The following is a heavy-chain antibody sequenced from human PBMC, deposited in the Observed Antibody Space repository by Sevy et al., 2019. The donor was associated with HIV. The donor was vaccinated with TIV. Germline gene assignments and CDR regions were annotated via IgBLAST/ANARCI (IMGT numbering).Heavy chain of an antibody. V-gene: IGHV3-21*06. J-gene: IGHJ4*02. CDR2: VSGSSNYI. Sequence: GGSLRLSCAASGFSFRSYEMNWVRQAPGKGLEWVSSVSGSSNYIYYAESVKGRFIISRDNTKNTLYLQMNSLRVDDTALYYCARGPPDGSYDYFDYWGQGTLVTVSS. CDR1: GFSFRSYE. D-gene: IGHD3-10*01. CDR3: ARGPPDGSYDYFDY.